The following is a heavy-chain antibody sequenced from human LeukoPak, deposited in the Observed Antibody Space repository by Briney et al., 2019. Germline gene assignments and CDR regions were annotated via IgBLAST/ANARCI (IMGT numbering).Heavy chain of an antibody. CDR3: AKGALAVALDAFDI. J-gene: IGHJ3*02. CDR2: ISWNSGSI. V-gene: IGHV3-9*03. D-gene: IGHD6-19*01. CDR1: GFTFDDYA. Sequence: PGGSLRLSCAASGFTFDDYAMHWVRQAPGKGLEWVSGISWNSGSIGYAESVKGRFTISRDNAKNSLYLQMNSLRAEDMALYYCAKGALAVALDAFDIWGQGTMVTVSS.